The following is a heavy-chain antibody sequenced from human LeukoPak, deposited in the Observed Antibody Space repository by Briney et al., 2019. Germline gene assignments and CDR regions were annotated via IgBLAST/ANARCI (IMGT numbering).Heavy chain of an antibody. CDR1: GGSISSSSYY. V-gene: IGHV4-39*01. CDR2: IYYSGST. D-gene: IGHD6-19*01. Sequence: SETLSLTCTVSGGSISSSSYYWGWLRQPPGTGLEWIGSIYYSGSTYYNPSLKSRVTISVDTSKNQFSLKLSSVTAADTAVYYCARGIAKAGTFFDYWGQGTLVTVSS. CDR3: ARGIAKAGTFFDY. J-gene: IGHJ4*02.